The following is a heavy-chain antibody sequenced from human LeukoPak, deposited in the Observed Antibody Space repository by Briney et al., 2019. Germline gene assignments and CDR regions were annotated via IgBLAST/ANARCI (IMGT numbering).Heavy chain of an antibody. CDR3: ARSGRGVDSFYFYMDV. J-gene: IGHJ6*03. V-gene: IGHV3-7*01. D-gene: IGHD3-10*01. CDR1: GFTFSSYS. CDR2: IKHDGSEKQDGSEK. Sequence: GGSLRLSCTASGFTFSSYSMTWVRQAPGKGLEWVANIKHDGSEKQDGSEKNYVDSVKGRFTISRDNAKNSLYLQVNSLGAEDTAVYYCARSGRGVDSFYFYMDVWGKGTTVTVSS.